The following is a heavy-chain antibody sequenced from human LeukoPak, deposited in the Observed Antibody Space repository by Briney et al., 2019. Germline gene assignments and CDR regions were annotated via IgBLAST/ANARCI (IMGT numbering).Heavy chain of an antibody. Sequence: ASVKVSCKASGYTFITYGINWGRQAPGQGLEWMGWISPYDGSTNFAQNLQGRVTMTTDTITSTAFMELRSLRFEDTALYYCARDKAPRYTYGLGHWGQGTLVTVSS. V-gene: IGHV1-18*01. CDR3: ARDKAPRYTYGLGH. D-gene: IGHD5-18*01. CDR2: ISPYDGST. J-gene: IGHJ4*02. CDR1: GYTFITYG.